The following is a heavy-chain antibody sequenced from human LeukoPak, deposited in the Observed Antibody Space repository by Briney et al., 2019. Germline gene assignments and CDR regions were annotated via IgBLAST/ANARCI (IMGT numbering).Heavy chain of an antibody. J-gene: IGHJ4*02. CDR2: IKPNSGGT. D-gene: IGHD6-13*01. CDR1: GHIFSDYY. V-gene: IGHV1-2*02. Sequence: GGSVKVSCKASGHIFSDYYFHWVRQAPGQGLEWLGSIKPNSGGTKYAQKFQGRVTMTSDTSISTAYIELSSRTSDDTAFYYCATGGQVAHVNIAASGRHDYWGQGTLVTVSS. CDR3: ATGGQVAHVNIAASGRHDY.